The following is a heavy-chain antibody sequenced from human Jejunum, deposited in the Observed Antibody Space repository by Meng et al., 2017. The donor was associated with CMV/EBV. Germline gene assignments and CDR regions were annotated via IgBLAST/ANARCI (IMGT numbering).Heavy chain of an antibody. CDR3: ATDYRRGAGPN. V-gene: IGHV3-21*01. CDR1: GLDFNPYT. J-gene: IGHJ4*02. CDR2: ITSGSQYI. Sequence: AASGLDFNPYTMNWVRQAPGKGLEWVSSITSGSQYIFYTDSVKGRFTLSRDNAKKSLYLQMNSLRAADTAVYYCATDYRRGAGPNWGQGTLVTVSS. D-gene: IGHD6-13*01.